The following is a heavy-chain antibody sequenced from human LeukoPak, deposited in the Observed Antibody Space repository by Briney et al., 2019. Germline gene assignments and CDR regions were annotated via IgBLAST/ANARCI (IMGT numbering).Heavy chain of an antibody. CDR1: GGSISYYY. D-gene: IGHD6-13*01. CDR2: IYHSGST. CDR3: VRHAATRHNYGMDV. V-gene: IGHV4-59*08. J-gene: IGHJ6*02. Sequence: SETLSLTCTVSGGSISYYYWGWIRQPPGKGLEWIGHIYHSGSTNYNPSFKSRVTISVDTSKNHFSLYLSSVTAADTAVYYCVRHAATRHNYGMDVWGQGTTVTVSS.